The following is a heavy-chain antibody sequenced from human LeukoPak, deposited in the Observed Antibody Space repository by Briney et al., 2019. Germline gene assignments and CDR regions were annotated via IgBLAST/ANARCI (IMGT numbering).Heavy chain of an antibody. CDR2: FDYSGSA. CDR3: ARLVVSTWYHEVLLGRDY. CDR1: GGSISSRPYY. V-gene: IGHV4-39*01. Sequence: SETLSLTCTVSGGSISSRPYYWGWIRQPPGKGLEWLGSFDYSGSAYYKPSLKSRVTISVDTSKNQFSLKLSSVTAADTAVYYCARLVVSTWYHEVLLGRDYWGQGTLVTVSS. D-gene: IGHD6-13*01. J-gene: IGHJ4*02.